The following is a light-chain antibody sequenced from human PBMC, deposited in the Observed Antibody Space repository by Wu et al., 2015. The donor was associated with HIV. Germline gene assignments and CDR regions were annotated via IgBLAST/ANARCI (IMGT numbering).Light chain of an antibody. Sequence: EIVLTQSPVTLSLSPGERATLSCRASQTFNSFLAWYQQKPGQAPRLLIYDASKRATDIPARFSGSGSGTDFTLTISSLEPEDFAVYYCQQRKSWPRTFGQGTKVEIK. V-gene: IGKV3-11*01. J-gene: IGKJ1*01. CDR2: DAS. CDR3: QQRKSWPRT. CDR1: QTFNSF.